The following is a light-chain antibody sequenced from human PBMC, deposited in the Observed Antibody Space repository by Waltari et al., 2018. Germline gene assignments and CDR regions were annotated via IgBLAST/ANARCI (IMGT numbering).Light chain of an antibody. J-gene: IGKJ5*01. CDR2: DAS. CDR3: QQYNRWPPIT. V-gene: IGKV3-15*01. Sequence: EVVMTQSPDTLSVSPGGRATLSCRASQSITTNLAQYQQRRGQAPRLLIFDASSRATSISGRFSSSGSGTEFTLTISSLQSDDSAVYYCQQYNRWPPITFGQGTRLEIK. CDR1: QSITTN.